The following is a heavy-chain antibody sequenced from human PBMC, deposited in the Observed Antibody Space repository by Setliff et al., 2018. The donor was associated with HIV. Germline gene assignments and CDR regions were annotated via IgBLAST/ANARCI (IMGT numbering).Heavy chain of an antibody. J-gene: IGHJ6*03. Sequence: PSETLSLTCTVSGGSISSSSYYWGWLRQPPGKGLQWIGSIYYRGSTYYNPSLKSRVTIWVDTSKNQFSLKLRSVTAADTALYYCARGRYRSRWYASDHYYIDVWGKGTTVTVSS. CDR3: ARGRYRSRWYASDHYYIDV. CDR1: GGSISSSSYY. CDR2: IYYRGST. V-gene: IGHV4-39*01. D-gene: IGHD6-13*01.